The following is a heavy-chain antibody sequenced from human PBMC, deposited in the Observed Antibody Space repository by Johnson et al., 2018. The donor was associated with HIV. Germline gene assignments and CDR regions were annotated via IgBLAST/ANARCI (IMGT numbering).Heavy chain of an antibody. CDR3: ARAGAVGFDAFDI. CDR2: ISYDGKNK. Sequence: QVQLVESGGGVLRPGGSLRLSCEGFKFIFGDHGLSWVRQVPGKGLEWVAVISYDGKNKDYADPVKGRFTLSRDNSKNTLYLQLSSLRTEDTAVFYCARAGAVGFDAFDIWGQGTMVTVSS. V-gene: IGHV3-30*03. D-gene: IGHD6-19*01. CDR1: KFIFGDHG. J-gene: IGHJ3*02.